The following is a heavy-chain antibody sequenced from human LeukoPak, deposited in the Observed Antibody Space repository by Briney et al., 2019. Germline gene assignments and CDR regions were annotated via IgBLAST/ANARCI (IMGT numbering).Heavy chain of an antibody. J-gene: IGHJ4*02. CDR1: GGSISSYY. CDR2: IYSSGGT. Sequence: SETLSLTCSVSGGSISSYYWSWIRQPAGKGLESIGRIYSSGGTNYNPSLRSRVTMSVDTSKNQFSLKLTSVTAADTAVYYCAGYYCSSTSCYYGYWGQGTLVTVSS. D-gene: IGHD2-2*01. V-gene: IGHV4-4*07. CDR3: AGYYCSSTSCYYGY.